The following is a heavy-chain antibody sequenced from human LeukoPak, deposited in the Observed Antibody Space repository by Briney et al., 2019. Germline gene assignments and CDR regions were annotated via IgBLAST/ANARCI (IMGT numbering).Heavy chain of an antibody. CDR2: IHHSGSI. CDR1: GVSISSNLW. D-gene: IGHD3-22*01. V-gene: IGHV4-4*02. Sequence: SETLSLTCAVSGVSISSNLWWTWVRQPPGKGLEWIAEIHHSGSINYNPSLKSRVTISVDKAKNQFSLNLNSVTAADTAVYYCAKAVGGLLLSSYDYWGQGTLVTVSS. J-gene: IGHJ4*02. CDR3: AKAVGGLLLSSYDY.